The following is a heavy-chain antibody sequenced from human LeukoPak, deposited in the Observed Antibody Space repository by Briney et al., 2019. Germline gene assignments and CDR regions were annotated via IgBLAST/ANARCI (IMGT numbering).Heavy chain of an antibody. CDR2: ISSSSSYI. D-gene: IGHD3-22*01. CDR1: GFTFSSYS. J-gene: IGHJ4*02. Sequence: PGGSLRLSCAASGFTFSSYSMNWVRQAPGKGLEWVPSISSSSSYIYYADSVKGRFTISRDNAKNSLYLQMNSLRAEDTAVYYCAREGGAYYDSSGYYFFDYWGQGTLVTVSS. V-gene: IGHV3-21*01. CDR3: AREGGAYYDSSGYYFFDY.